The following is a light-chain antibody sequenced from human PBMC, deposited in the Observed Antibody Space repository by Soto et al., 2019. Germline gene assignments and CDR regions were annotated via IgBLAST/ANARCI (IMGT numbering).Light chain of an antibody. V-gene: IGKV1D-16*01. CDR3: LQHNTHPWT. J-gene: IGKJ1*01. CDR1: QGISGW. CDR2: AAS. Sequence: DIQMTQSPSSLSASVGDRVTITCRASQGISGWLAWYQQKPGEAPKLLIYAASSLQSGVPSRFSGSGSWTEFTLTISSLQPEDFATYYCLQHNTHPWTFGQGTKV.